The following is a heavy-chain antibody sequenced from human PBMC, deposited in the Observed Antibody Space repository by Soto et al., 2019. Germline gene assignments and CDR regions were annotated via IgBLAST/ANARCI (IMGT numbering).Heavy chain of an antibody. V-gene: IGHV3-72*01. J-gene: IGHJ4*02. CDR2: TRNKANSYTT. CDR1: GFTFSDHY. CDR3: ARDGGFY. Sequence: EVQLVESGGGLVQPGGSLRLSCAASGFTFSDHYMDWVRQAPGKGLEWVGRTRNKANSYTTEYAASVKGRFTISRDDSKNSLYLQMNSLKTEGTAVYYCARDGGFYWGQGTLVTVSS.